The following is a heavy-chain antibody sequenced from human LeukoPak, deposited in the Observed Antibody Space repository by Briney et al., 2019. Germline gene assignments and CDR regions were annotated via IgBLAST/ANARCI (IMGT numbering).Heavy chain of an antibody. Sequence: SETLSLTCAVYGGSFSCYYWSWIRQPPGKGLEWIGEINHSGSTNYNPSLKSRVTISVDTSKNQFSLKLSSVTAADTAVYYCARRGYSYKVDYWGQGTLVTVSS. J-gene: IGHJ4*02. CDR3: ARRGYSYKVDY. D-gene: IGHD5-18*01. CDR2: INHSGST. CDR1: GGSFSCYY. V-gene: IGHV4-34*01.